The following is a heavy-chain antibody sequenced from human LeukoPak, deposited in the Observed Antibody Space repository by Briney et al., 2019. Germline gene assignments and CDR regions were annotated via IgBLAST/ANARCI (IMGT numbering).Heavy chain of an antibody. V-gene: IGHV1-18*01. J-gene: IGHJ4*02. CDR3: ARDSPLDSGYDSYFDY. CDR2: SSTYKGNT. Sequence: ASVKVSCKASGYTFTSYGFNWVRQAPGQGLEWMGWSSTYKGNTNYAQKLQGRVTMTTDTSTGTAYMELRSLRSDDTAVYYCARDSPLDSGYDSYFDYWGQGTLVTVSS. D-gene: IGHD5-12*01. CDR1: GYTFTSYG.